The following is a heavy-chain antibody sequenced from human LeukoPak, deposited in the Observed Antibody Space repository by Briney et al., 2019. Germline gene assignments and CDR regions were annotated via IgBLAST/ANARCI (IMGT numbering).Heavy chain of an antibody. CDR2: IYYSGST. J-gene: IGHJ4*02. V-gene: IGHV4-61*08. Sequence: SGPTLVNPTQALTVTCTFSGFSLSTSGMCVSWIRQPPGKGLEWIGYIYYSGSTNYNPSLKSRVTISVDTSKNQFSLKLSSMTAADTAVYYCARHAPRGTLFEYWGQGTLVTVSS. CDR1: GFSLSTSGMC. D-gene: IGHD3-10*01. CDR3: ARHAPRGTLFEY.